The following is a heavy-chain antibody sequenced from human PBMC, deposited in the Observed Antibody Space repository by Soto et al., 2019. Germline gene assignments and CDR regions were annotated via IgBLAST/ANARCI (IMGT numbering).Heavy chain of an antibody. CDR3: ARDGSGSYRNQRHYYYYYMHV. J-gene: IGHJ6*03. CDR1: GGSISSGGYY. Sequence: QVQLQESGPGLVKPSQTLSLTCTVSGGSISSGGYYWSWIRQHPGKGLEWIGYIYYSGSTYYNPSLKSRVTISVDTSKNQFSLKLSSVTAADTAVYFCARDGSGSYRNQRHYYYYYMHVWGKGTTVTVSS. V-gene: IGHV4-31*03. D-gene: IGHD3-10*01. CDR2: IYYSGST.